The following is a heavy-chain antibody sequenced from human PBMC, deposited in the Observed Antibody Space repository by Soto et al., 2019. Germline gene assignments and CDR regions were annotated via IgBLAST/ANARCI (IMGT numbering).Heavy chain of an antibody. Sequence: GPEVKNPGASVKVSCKASGYSFNSYGISWVRQAPGKGLEWMGWISASSGNTSYAQDLQGRLTMTTDTSTSTAYLELRSLTSDDTAVYYCARETKFYGFWSGYYRFDTWGQGTLVSVSS. D-gene: IGHD3-3*01. V-gene: IGHV1-18*01. CDR3: ARETKFYGFWSGYYRFDT. CDR1: GYSFNSYG. CDR2: ISASSGNT. J-gene: IGHJ5*02.